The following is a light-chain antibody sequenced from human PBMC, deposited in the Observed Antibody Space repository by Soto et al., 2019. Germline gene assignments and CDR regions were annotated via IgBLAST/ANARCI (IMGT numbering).Light chain of an antibody. Sequence: EIVLTQSPGTLSLSPGERGTLSCRASQSVSSSYLAWYQQKPGQAPRLLIYGASSRATGIPDRFSGSGSGTDFTLTISRLEPEDFAVYYCQQYGSSPQTFGQGTKVEIK. V-gene: IGKV3-20*01. CDR3: QQYGSSPQT. CDR2: GAS. CDR1: QSVSSSY. J-gene: IGKJ1*01.